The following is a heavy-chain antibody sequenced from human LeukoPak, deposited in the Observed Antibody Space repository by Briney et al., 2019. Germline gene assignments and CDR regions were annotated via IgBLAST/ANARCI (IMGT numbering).Heavy chain of an antibody. CDR1: GGSISSYY. J-gene: IGHJ3*02. CDR3: ARGMGRSPAPFDI. D-gene: IGHD3-10*01. Sequence: SETLSLTCTVSGGSISSYYWGWIRQPPGKGLEWIGYIYYSGSTNYNPSLKSRVTISVDTSKNQFSLKLSSVTAADTAVYYCARGMGRSPAPFDIWGQGTMVTVSS. V-gene: IGHV4-59*01. CDR2: IYYSGST.